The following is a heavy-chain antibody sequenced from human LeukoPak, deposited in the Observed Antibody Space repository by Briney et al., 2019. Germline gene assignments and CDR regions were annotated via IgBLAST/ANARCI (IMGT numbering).Heavy chain of an antibody. D-gene: IGHD1-26*01. J-gene: IGHJ4*02. CDR2: FDRENGQT. V-gene: IGHV1-24*01. CDR3: ATGGRFYKNGRVPSPGIDS. CDR1: RYTLTEFS. Sequence: ASVKVSCKVSRYTLTEFSMHWVRQAPGKGLEWMGSFDRENGQTIYAQKFQGRVTMTEDTSTDTAYMELSSLRSEDTAVYYCATGGRFYKNGRVPSPGIDSWGQGTLVTVSS.